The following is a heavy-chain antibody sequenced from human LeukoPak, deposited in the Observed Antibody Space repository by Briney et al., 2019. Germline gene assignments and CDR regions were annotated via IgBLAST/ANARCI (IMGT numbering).Heavy chain of an antibody. CDR3: AKGITMVQGVIVIDYYMDV. V-gene: IGHV3-23*01. D-gene: IGHD3-10*01. Sequence: GGSLRLSCAASGFTFSSYAMSWVRQAPGKGLEWVSAISGSGGSTYYADSVKGRFTISRDNSKNTLYLQMNSLRAEDTAVYYCAKGITMVQGVIVIDYYMDVWGKGTTVTVSS. CDR2: ISGSGGST. CDR1: GFTFSSYA. J-gene: IGHJ6*03.